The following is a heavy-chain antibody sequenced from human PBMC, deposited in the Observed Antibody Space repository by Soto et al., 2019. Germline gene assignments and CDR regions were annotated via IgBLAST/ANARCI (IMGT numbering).Heavy chain of an antibody. Sequence: GGSLGLSCAASGFTFSSYSMNWVRQAPGKGLEWVSSISSSSSYIYYADSVKGRFTISRDNAKNSLYLQMNSLRAEDTAVYYFARVGYLRIFTCFYTGFDYWGQGTLVTVSS. CDR2: ISSSSSYI. D-gene: IGHD3-9*01. V-gene: IGHV3-21*01. CDR1: GFTFSSYS. CDR3: ARVGYLRIFTCFYTGFDY. J-gene: IGHJ4*02.